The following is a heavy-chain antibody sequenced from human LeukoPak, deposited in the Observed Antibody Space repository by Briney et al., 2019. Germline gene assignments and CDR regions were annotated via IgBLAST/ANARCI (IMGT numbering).Heavy chain of an antibody. J-gene: IGHJ3*02. D-gene: IGHD4-17*01. V-gene: IGHV4-30-4*01. Sequence: SQTLSLTCTVSGGSISSGDYYWSWIRQPPGKGLEWIGYIYYSGSTYYNPSLKSRVTISVDTSKNQFSLKLSSVTAADTAVYYCARESPTVTTAFDIWGQGTMVTVSS. CDR3: ARESPTVTTAFDI. CDR1: GGSISSGDYY. CDR2: IYYSGST.